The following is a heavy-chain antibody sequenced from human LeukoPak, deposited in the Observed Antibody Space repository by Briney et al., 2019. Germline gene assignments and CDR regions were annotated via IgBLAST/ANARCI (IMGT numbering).Heavy chain of an antibody. V-gene: IGHV1-46*01. Sequence: GASVKVSCKASGYTFTSYYMHWVRQAPGQGLEWMGIINPSGGSTSYAQKFQGRVTMTRDTSTSTVYMELSSLRSEDTAVYYCARGIEYSSSSDNWYFDLWGRGTLVTVSS. CDR2: INPSGGST. J-gene: IGHJ2*01. CDR3: ARGIEYSSSSDNWYFDL. D-gene: IGHD6-6*01. CDR1: GYTFTSYY.